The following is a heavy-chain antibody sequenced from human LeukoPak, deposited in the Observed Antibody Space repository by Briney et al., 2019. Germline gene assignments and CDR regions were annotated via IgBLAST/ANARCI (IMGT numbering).Heavy chain of an antibody. CDR3: AREGGATGTHFDY. Sequence: ASVKVSCKASGYRFTGYYMHWVRQAPGQGPEWMGWINPTSGATRCAQKFQDRVTMTRNTSIATDYMELTRLTSDDTAVYYCAREGGATGTHFDYWGQGTLVTVSS. D-gene: IGHD1-26*01. J-gene: IGHJ4*02. CDR1: GYRFTGYY. CDR2: INPTSGAT. V-gene: IGHV1-2*02.